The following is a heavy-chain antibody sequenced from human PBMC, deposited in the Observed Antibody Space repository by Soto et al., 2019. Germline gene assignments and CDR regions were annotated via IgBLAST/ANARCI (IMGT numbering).Heavy chain of an antibody. CDR2: IGGSGGNT. CDR1: GFIFNAYA. D-gene: IGHD4-4*01. V-gene: IGHV3-23*01. CDR3: ARVASDYINAADH. J-gene: IGHJ4*02. Sequence: EVQLLESGGGLVQPGGSLRLSCAASGFIFNAYAMTWVRQAPGKGLEWVSAIGGSGGNTYYAASVKGRFTISRDNSTDTVDLEMNRLRVDDTALYFCARVASDYINAADHWGQGILVTVSS.